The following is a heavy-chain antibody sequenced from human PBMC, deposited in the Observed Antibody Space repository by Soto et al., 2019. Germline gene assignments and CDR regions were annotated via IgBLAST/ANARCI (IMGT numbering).Heavy chain of an antibody. CDR1: GGSFSGYY. CDR2: INHSGST. J-gene: IGHJ5*02. CDR3: ARLPAYCGGDCYSYWFDP. D-gene: IGHD2-21*02. V-gene: IGHV4-34*01. Sequence: PSETLSLTCAVYGGSFSGYYCSWIRQPPGKGLEWIGEINHSGSTNYNPSLKSRVTISVDTSKNQFSLKLSSVTAADTAVYYCARLPAYCGGDCYSYWFDPWGQGTLVTVSS.